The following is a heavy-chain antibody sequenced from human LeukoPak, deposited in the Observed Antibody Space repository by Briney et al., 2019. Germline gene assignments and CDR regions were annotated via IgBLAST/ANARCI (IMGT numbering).Heavy chain of an antibody. Sequence: ASMKVSCRPSGGTFSNYAVSWVRQAPRQEGEWMGRIIPMSGTRNYAQDLQGRVTITTDESRNTVYMELSNLRSEDTAVYYCARDLRLHDGLDIWGQGTMVTVSS. CDR2: IIPMSGTR. V-gene: IGHV1-69*05. J-gene: IGHJ3*02. CDR3: ARDLRLHDGLDI. D-gene: IGHD2-15*01. CDR1: GGTFSNYA.